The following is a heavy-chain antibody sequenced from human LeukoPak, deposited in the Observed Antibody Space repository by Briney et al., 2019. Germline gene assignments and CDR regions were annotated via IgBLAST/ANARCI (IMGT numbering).Heavy chain of an antibody. CDR3: ASTLRFLPYRRFDY. V-gene: IGHV4-39*02. Sequence: SETLSLTCSVSGGSIISTNYYWGWIRQPPGKGLEWIGSIYQSGSGSSYYNPSLKSRVTISGDTPKNHFFLRLSSVTAADTAVYYCASTLRFLPYRRFDYWGQGTLVTVPS. CDR2: IYQSGSGSS. CDR1: GGSIISTNYY. J-gene: IGHJ4*02. D-gene: IGHD3-3*01.